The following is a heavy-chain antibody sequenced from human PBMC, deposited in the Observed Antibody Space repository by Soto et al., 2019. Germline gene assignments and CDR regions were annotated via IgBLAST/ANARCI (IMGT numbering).Heavy chain of an antibody. Sequence: TLSLTCTVSGGSISSYYWSWIRQPPGKGLEWIGYIYYSGSTNYNPSLKSRVTISVDTSKNQFSLKLSSVTAADTAVYYCATSGYYYYWFDPWGQGTLVTVSS. CDR1: GGSISSYY. D-gene: IGHD3-22*01. CDR2: IYYSGST. V-gene: IGHV4-59*01. J-gene: IGHJ5*02. CDR3: ATSGYYYYWFDP.